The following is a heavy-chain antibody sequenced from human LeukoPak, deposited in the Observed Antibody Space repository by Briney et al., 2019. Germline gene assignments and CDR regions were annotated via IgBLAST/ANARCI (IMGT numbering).Heavy chain of an antibody. Sequence: PGGSLRLSCAVSGFTFSNLWMGWVRLAPGKGLEWVANIKEDGSEKYYVDSVKGRFTISRDNAKNSLHLQMNSLRAEDTAVYYCARYRGLGGGYYFDYWGQGTLVTVSS. CDR1: GFTFSNLW. V-gene: IGHV3-7*04. CDR3: ARYRGLGGGYYFDY. CDR2: IKEDGSEK. D-gene: IGHD5-12*01. J-gene: IGHJ4*02.